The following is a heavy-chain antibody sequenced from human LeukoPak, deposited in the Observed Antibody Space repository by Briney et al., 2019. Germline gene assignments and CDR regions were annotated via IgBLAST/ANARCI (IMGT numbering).Heavy chain of an antibody. CDR1: GGTFSSYA. Sequence: SVKVSCKASGGTFSSYAIGWVRQAPGQGLEWMGRIIPILGIANYAQKFQGRVTITADKSTSTAYMELSSLRSEDTAVYYCARVTMVRGAYGMDVWGQGTTVTVSS. D-gene: IGHD3-10*01. CDR3: ARVTMVRGAYGMDV. V-gene: IGHV1-69*04. CDR2: IIPILGIA. J-gene: IGHJ6*02.